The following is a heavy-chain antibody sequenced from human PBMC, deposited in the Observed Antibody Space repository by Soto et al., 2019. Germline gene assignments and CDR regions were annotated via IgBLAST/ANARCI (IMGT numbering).Heavy chain of an antibody. CDR1: GGSVSRGNYY. V-gene: IGHV4-61*01. D-gene: IGHD2-2*01. CDR3: ARGRLVLVPAAKYNWFDP. CDR2: FYYSGST. J-gene: IGHJ5*02. Sequence: ETLSLTCPLSGGSVSRGNYYCSWIRQPPVKGLEWIGHFYYSGSTNYNPSLKSRVTISVDTSKNQFSLKLSSVTAADTAVYYCARGRLVLVPAAKYNWFDPWGQGTLVT.